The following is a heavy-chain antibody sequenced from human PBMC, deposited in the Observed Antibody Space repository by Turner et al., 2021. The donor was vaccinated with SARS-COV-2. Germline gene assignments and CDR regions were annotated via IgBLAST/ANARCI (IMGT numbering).Heavy chain of an antibody. J-gene: IGHJ3*02. D-gene: IGHD3-22*01. Sequence: QVPLVQSGAEVKKPGASVVVSCTTSGYTFTDYYIHWVRQSPGQGLEWIRWIIPNSGGTHYARKVQGWGTMTRDTSVSVVYLELSRLRSDDTAVYYCARVAFDISPDAFDIWGQGTMVTVSS. V-gene: IGHV1-2*04. CDR3: ARVAFDISPDAFDI. CDR1: GYTFTDYY. CDR2: IIPNSGGT.